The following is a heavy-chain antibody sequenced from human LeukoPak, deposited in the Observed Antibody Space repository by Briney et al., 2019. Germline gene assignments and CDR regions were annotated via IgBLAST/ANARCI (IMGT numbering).Heavy chain of an antibody. CDR1: GFTVSSYA. Sequence: GGSLRLSCAASGFTVSSYAMHWVRQAPGKGLEWVAVISYDGSNKYYADSVKGRFTISRDNSKNTLYLQMNSLRAEDTAVYYCAKSGVDGDLFDYWGQGTLVTVSS. V-gene: IGHV3-30-3*02. D-gene: IGHD5-12*01. CDR2: ISYDGSNK. CDR3: AKSGVDGDLFDY. J-gene: IGHJ4*02.